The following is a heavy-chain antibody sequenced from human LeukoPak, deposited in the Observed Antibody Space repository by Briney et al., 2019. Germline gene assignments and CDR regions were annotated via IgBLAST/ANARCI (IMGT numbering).Heavy chain of an antibody. J-gene: IGHJ4*02. CDR3: ARERVEYELLSKRGVYYFDY. D-gene: IGHD2-2*01. Sequence: PGGSLRLSCAASGFTFSSYEMNWVRQAPGKGLEWVSYISSSGTTTYYAASVKGRFTISRDNAKNSLYLQMNSLRAEDTAVYYCARERVEYELLSKRGVYYFDYWGQGTLVTVSS. CDR1: GFTFSSYE. CDR2: ISSSGTTT. V-gene: IGHV3-48*03.